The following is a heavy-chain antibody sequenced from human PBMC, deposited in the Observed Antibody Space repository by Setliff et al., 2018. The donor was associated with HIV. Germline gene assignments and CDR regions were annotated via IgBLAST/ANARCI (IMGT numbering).Heavy chain of an antibody. Sequence: GASVKVSCKASGFTFNTSEIQWVRQARGRRLEWIGWIVVGSGNTNYAQKFQERVTITRDMSTSTSYMELTNLRSEDTAVYYCAARPGVDRSGYYDYYYMDVWAKGTTVTVSS. CDR3: AARPGVDRSGYYDYYYMDV. V-gene: IGHV1-58*02. J-gene: IGHJ6*03. CDR2: IVVGSGNT. D-gene: IGHD3-22*01. CDR1: GFTFNTSE.